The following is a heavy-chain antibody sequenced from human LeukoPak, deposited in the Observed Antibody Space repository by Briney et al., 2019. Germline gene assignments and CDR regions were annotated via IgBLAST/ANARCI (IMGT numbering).Heavy chain of an antibody. CDR1: GFIFSRYN. CDR2: ISSSSDYI. D-gene: IGHD4-17*01. J-gene: IGHJ4*02. CDR3: ARGFGYGEYISAD. Sequence: GGTLRLSCAASGFIFSRYNMNWVRQAPGKGLEWVSSISSSSDYIYYADSAKGRFTISRDNAKNSLHLQMNSLRAEDTAVYYCARGFGYGEYISADWGQGTLVTVS. V-gene: IGHV3-21*01.